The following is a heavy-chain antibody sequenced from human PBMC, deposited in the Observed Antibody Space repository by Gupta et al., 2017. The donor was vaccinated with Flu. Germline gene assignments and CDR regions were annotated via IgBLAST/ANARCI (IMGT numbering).Heavy chain of an antibody. CDR3: ATGYSSGWYGRGSPKNFDY. CDR2: IWYDGSNK. CDR1: GFTFSSYG. J-gene: IGHJ4*02. Sequence: QVQLVESGGGVVQPGRSLRLSCAASGFTFSSYGMHWVRQAPGKGLEWVAVIWYDGSNKYYADSVKGRFTISRDNSKNTLYLQMNSLRAEDTAVYYCATGYSSGWYGRGSPKNFDYWGQGTLVTVSS. V-gene: IGHV3-33*01. D-gene: IGHD6-19*01.